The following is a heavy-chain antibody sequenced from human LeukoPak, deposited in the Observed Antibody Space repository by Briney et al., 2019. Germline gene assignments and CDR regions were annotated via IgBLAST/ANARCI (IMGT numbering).Heavy chain of an antibody. CDR3: ARGGRSFEFMAVAVY. D-gene: IGHD2/OR15-2a*01. V-gene: IGHV1-69*13. CDR2: IIPIFGTA. J-gene: IGHJ4*02. Sequence: GASVKVSCKASGGTFSSYAISWVRQAPGQGLEWMGGIIPIFGTANYAQKFQGRVTITADESTSTAYMELSSLRSEDTAVYYCARGGRSFEFMAVAVYWGQGTLVTVSS. CDR1: GGTFSSYA.